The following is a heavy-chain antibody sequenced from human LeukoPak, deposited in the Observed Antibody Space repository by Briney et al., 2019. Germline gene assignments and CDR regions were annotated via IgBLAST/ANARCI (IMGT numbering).Heavy chain of an antibody. V-gene: IGHV3-30-3*01. Sequence: GRSLRLSCAASGFTFSSYAMHWVRQAPGKGLEWVAVISYDGSNKYYADSVKGRFTISRDNSKNTLYLQMSSLRAEDTAVYYCARDDGSLDYWGQGTLVTFSS. CDR3: ARDDGSLDY. D-gene: IGHD5-24*01. CDR1: GFTFSSYA. J-gene: IGHJ4*02. CDR2: ISYDGSNK.